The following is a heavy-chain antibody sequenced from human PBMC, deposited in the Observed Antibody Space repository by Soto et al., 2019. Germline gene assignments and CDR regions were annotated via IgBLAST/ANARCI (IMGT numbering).Heavy chain of an antibody. V-gene: IGHV3-33*01. CDR2: IWYDGSNK. CDR3: AREYQALSVAWQIFDY. Sequence: QVQLVESGGGVVQPGRSLRLSCAASGFTFSSYGMHWVRQAPGKGLEWVTFIWYDGSNKYYVDSVKGRFTISRDNSKNTLSLERNSLRAEDTTVDYCAREYQALSVAWQIFDYWGQGTLVTVSS. J-gene: IGHJ4*02. CDR1: GFTFSSYG.